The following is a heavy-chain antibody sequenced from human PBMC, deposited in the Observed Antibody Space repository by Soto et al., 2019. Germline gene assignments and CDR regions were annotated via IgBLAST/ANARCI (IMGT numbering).Heavy chain of an antibody. V-gene: IGHV4-59*08. Sequence: SETLSLTCTVSGGSISSYYWSWIRQPPGKGLEWIGYIYYSGSTNYNPSLKSRVTISVDTSKNQFSLKLSSVTAADTAVYYCARHRTTLSNYDYWGQGTLVTVSS. D-gene: IGHD4-17*01. CDR2: IYYSGST. CDR3: ARHRTTLSNYDY. CDR1: GGSISSYY. J-gene: IGHJ4*02.